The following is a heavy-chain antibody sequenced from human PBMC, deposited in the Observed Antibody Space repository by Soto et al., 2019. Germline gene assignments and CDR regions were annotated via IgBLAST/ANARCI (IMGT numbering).Heavy chain of an antibody. J-gene: IGHJ4*01. CDR3: AREQMDVWERYRYDKYYDY. D-gene: IGHD3-16*02. V-gene: IGHV1-69*13. CDR1: GGTSINYA. CDR2: IIPIFGTT. Sequence: SVKVSCKSSGGTSINYAISWVRKAPGQGLEWMGGIIPIFGTTNYAQPFQGRLTITADVSTSTAYMELSGLTSDDTAVYYCAREQMDVWERYRYDKYYDYWGHGSLFTVCS.